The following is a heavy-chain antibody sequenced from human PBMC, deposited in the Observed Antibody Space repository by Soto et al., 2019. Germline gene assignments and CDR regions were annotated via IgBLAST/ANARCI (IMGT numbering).Heavy chain of an antibody. CDR1: GFSLSTSGVG. D-gene: IGHD6-13*01. J-gene: IGHJ4*02. CDR2: IYWDDDK. V-gene: IGHV2-5*02. CDR3: ARRRRAAGGYYFDY. Sequence: QITLKESGPTLVKPTQPLTLTCSFSGFSLSTSGVGVGWIRQPPGKALEWLALIYWDDDKRYSPSLEWRITITSDTSKNQVVLTMTNMNPVDTSTYYCARRRRAAGGYYFDYWGQGALITVSS.